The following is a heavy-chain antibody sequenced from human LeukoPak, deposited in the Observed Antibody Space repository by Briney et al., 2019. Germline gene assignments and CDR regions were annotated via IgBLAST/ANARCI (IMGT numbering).Heavy chain of an antibody. V-gene: IGHV4-4*07. J-gene: IGHJ3*02. CDR3: ARGSDSSGYWDAFDI. D-gene: IGHD3-22*01. CDR2: IYTSGST. CDR1: GGSISSYY. Sequence: KTSETLSLTCTVSGGSISSYYWSWIRQPAGKGLEWIGRIYTSGSTNYNPSLKSRVTISVDTSKNQFSLKLSSVTAADTAVYYCARGSDSSGYWDAFDIWGQGTMVTVSS.